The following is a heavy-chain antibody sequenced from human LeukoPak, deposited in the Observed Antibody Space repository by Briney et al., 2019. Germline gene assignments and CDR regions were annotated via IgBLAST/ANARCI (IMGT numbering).Heavy chain of an antibody. CDR3: ARAYSYGAPYFDY. D-gene: IGHD5-18*01. CDR1: GFTFSSYW. CDR2: INGDGSST. J-gene: IGHJ4*02. V-gene: IGHV3-74*01. Sequence: GGSLRLSCAASGFTFSSYWMHWVRQAPGKGLVWVSRINGDGSSTTYADSVKGRFTISRDNAKNTLYLQMNSLRAEDTAVYYCARAYSYGAPYFDYWGQGILVTVSS.